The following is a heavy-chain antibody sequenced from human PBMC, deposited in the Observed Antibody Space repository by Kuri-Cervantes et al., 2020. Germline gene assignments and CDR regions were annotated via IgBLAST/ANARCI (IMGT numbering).Heavy chain of an antibody. CDR2: IYTSGST. CDR3: ARGRRVFQWLVQGEGNWFDP. D-gene: IGHD6-19*01. V-gene: IGHV4-61*02. J-gene: IGHJ5*02. Sequence: SETLSLTCTVSGGSISSGSYYCSWIRQPAGKGLEWIGRIYTSGSTNYNPSLKSRVTMSVDTSKNQFSLKLSSVTAADTAVYYCARGRRVFQWLVQGEGNWFDPWGQGTLVTVSS. CDR1: GGSISSGSYY.